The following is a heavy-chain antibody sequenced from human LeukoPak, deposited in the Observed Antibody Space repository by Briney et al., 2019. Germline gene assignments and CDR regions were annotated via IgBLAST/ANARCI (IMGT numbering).Heavy chain of an antibody. J-gene: IGHJ4*02. CDR1: GYSITNYW. Sequence: GESLKISCKGSGYSITNYWISWVRQMPGEGLEWMGRIDPSDSYTNYSPSFQGHVTISTDKSISTAYLQWSSLKASDTAMYYCARHYYGSGSVSVDYWGEGTLVTVSS. CDR2: IDPSDSYT. CDR3: ARHYYGSGSVSVDY. D-gene: IGHD3-10*01. V-gene: IGHV5-10-1*01.